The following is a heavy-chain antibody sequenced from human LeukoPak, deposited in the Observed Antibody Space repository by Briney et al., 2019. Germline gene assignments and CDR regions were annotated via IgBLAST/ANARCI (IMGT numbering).Heavy chain of an antibody. CDR3: AREDDWNYEDY. Sequence: PGGSLRLSCAASGLTFSDYGMHWVRQAPGKGLEWVANIKQDGSEKYYVNSVKGRFTISRDNAKNSLYLQMNSLRAEDTAIYYCAREDDWNYEDYWGQGTLVTVSS. CDR1: GLTFSDYG. CDR2: IKQDGSEK. V-gene: IGHV3-7*01. D-gene: IGHD1-7*01. J-gene: IGHJ4*02.